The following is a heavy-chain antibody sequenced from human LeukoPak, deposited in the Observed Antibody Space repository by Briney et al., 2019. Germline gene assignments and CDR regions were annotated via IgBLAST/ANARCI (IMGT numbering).Heavy chain of an antibody. Sequence: SGTLSLTCTVSGGSISNYYWSWVRQPPGKGLEWIGYIYYTGSTNYNPSLKGRVTMSVDTSRNQFSLKLSSVTAADTAVYYYARQAVAPDYWGQGTLVTVSS. D-gene: IGHD6-19*01. CDR1: GGSISNYY. V-gene: IGHV4-59*01. J-gene: IGHJ4*02. CDR2: IYYTGST. CDR3: ARQAVAPDY.